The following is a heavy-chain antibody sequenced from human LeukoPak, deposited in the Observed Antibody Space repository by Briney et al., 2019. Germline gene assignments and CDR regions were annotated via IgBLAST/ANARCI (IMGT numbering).Heavy chain of an antibody. D-gene: IGHD2-15*01. CDR3: ARGLSAIVY. CDR2: IYDSGST. V-gene: IGHV4-39*01. Sequence: SETLSLTCTVSGGSIRSSYYYWGWIRQPPGKGLEWIGSIYDSGSTYYNPSLKSRVTISVDTSKNQFSLKLNSVTAADTAVYYCARGLSAIVYWGQGTLVTVSS. CDR1: GGSIRSSYYY. J-gene: IGHJ4*02.